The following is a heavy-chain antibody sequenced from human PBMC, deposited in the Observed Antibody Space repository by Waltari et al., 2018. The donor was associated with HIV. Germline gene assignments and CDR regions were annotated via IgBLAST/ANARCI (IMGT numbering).Heavy chain of an antibody. V-gene: IGHV3-7*01. CDR1: GFPFSSFW. CDR2: INQDVHTT. CDR3: AREGSGSFWNY. J-gene: IGHJ4*02. Sequence: EVQLVESGGGLAKPGESLTLQRDISGFPFSSFWMPWVRQAPGKGPGWFANINQDVHTTYYVASVKGRFTISRDNAKKSLYLHMNSLRIEDTGTYFCAREGSGSFWNYWGQGTRVTVS. D-gene: IGHD1-26*01.